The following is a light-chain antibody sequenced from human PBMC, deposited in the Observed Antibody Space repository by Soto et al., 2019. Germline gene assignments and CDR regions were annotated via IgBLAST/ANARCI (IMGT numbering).Light chain of an antibody. CDR3: SSYTTSGTVA. CDR1: SSDIGGYNY. Sequence: QSALTQSASVSGSPGQSITISCTGTSSDIGGYNYVSWYQQHPDKAPKLMIFEVSNRPSGVSNRFSGSKSGNTASLTISGLLPEDEADYYCSSYTTSGTVAFGGGTQLTVL. CDR2: EVS. V-gene: IGLV2-14*01. J-gene: IGLJ2*01.